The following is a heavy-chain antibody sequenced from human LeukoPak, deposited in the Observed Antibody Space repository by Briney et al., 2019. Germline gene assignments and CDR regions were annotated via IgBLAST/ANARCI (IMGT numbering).Heavy chain of an antibody. CDR2: INPNRGGT. D-gene: IGHD3-10*01. Sequence: ASVKVSCKASGYTFTGYYMHWVRQAPGQGLEWVGWINPNRGGTNYAQNFQDRVTVTRDTSINTVYMELKSLKSDDTAVYYCARDLNSITLVRESGIWGQGTLVTVSS. J-gene: IGHJ4*02. CDR1: GYTFTGYY. V-gene: IGHV1-2*02. CDR3: ARDLNSITLVRESGI.